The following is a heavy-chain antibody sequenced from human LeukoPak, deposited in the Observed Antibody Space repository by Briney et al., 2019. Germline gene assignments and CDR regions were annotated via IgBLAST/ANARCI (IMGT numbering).Heavy chain of an antibody. J-gene: IGHJ4*02. D-gene: IGHD3-22*01. V-gene: IGHV3-30*02. CDR2: IRYDGSNK. Sequence: GGSLRLSCAASGFTFSSYGMHWVRQAPGKGLEWVAFIRYDGSNKYYADSVKGRFTISRDNSKNTLYLQMNSLRAEDTAVYYCAKDGDSSGYLFREGIDYWGQGTLVTVSS. CDR3: AKDGDSSGYLFREGIDY. CDR1: GFTFSSYG.